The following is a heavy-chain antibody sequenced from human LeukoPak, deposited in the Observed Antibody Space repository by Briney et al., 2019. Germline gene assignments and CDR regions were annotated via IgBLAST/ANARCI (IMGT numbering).Heavy chain of an antibody. Sequence: ASVKVSCKASGYTFTSYDINWVRQATGQGLEWMGWMSPNSGNTGYAQKFQGRVTMTRNTSISTAYMELSSLRSEDTAVYYRARFRYCSSTSYLDYWGQGTLVTVSS. J-gene: IGHJ4*02. V-gene: IGHV1-8*01. CDR1: GYTFTSYD. D-gene: IGHD2-2*01. CDR2: MSPNSGNT. CDR3: ARFRYCSSTSYLDY.